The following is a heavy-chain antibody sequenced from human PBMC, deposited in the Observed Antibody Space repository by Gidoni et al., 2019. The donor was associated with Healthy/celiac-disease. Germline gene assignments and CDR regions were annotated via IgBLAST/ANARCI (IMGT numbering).Heavy chain of an antibody. CDR3: AKSLQLFTRIYYYYGMDV. CDR2: ISYDGSNK. CDR1: GFTFSSYG. J-gene: IGHJ6*02. V-gene: IGHV3-30*18. D-gene: IGHD5-18*01. Sequence: QVQLVESGGGVVQPGRSLRLSCAASGFTFSSYGMHWVRQAPGKGLEWVAVISYDGSNKYYADSVKGRFTISRDNSKNTLYLQMNSLRAEDTAVYYCAKSLQLFTRIYYYYGMDVWGQGTTVTVSS.